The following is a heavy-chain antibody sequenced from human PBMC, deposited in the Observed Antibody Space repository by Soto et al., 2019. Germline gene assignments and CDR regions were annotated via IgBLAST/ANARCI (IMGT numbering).Heavy chain of an antibody. CDR3: ARDNGYSYGYTLDQ. J-gene: IGHJ4*02. Sequence: SGTLSFTSIFPVAPISIYNWTWIREPPGKGLEWIGYIYYSGNTNYNPSLKSRVTISVDTSKSQFSLKLSSVTAADTAVYYCARDNGYSYGYTLDQWGKGTLVTVS. D-gene: IGHD5-18*01. CDR1: VAPISIYN. CDR2: IYYSGNT. V-gene: IGHV4-59*01.